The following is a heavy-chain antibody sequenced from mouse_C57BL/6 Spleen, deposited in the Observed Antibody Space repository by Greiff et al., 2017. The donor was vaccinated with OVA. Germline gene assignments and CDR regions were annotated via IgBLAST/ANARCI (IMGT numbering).Heavy chain of an antibody. V-gene: IGHV1-82*01. J-gene: IGHJ2*01. CDR2: IYPGDGDT. CDR3: ARFGTNGY. CDR1: GYAFSSSW. D-gene: IGHD1-1*02. Sequence: VQLVESGPELVKPGASVKISCKASGYAFSSSWMNWVKQRPGKGLEWIGRIYPGDGDTNYNGKFKGKATLNADKSSSTAYIQLSSLSSVDSAVYFCARFGTNGYWGQGTTLTVSS.